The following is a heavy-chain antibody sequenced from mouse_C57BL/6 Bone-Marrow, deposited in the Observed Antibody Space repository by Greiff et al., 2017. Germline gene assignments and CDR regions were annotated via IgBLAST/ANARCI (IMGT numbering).Heavy chain of an antibody. V-gene: IGHV1-55*01. Sequence: QVQLQQPGAELVKPGASVKMSCKASGYTFTSYWITWVKQRPGQGLEWIGDIYPGSGSTNYNEKFKSKATLTVDTSSSTAYMQLSSLTSEDSAVXYCARWGTTVVLEPYFDYWGQGTTLTVSS. CDR2: IYPGSGST. D-gene: IGHD1-1*01. CDR3: ARWGTTVVLEPYFDY. CDR1: GYTFTSYW. J-gene: IGHJ2*01.